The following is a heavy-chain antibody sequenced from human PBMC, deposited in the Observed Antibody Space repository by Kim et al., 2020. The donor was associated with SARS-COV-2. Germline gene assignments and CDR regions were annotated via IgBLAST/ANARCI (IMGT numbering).Heavy chain of an antibody. J-gene: IGHJ4*02. D-gene: IGHD1-1*01. CDR1: GGTFSSYA. Sequence: SVKVSCKASGGTFSSYAISWVRQAPGQGLEWMGGIIPIFGTANYAQKFQGRVTITADESTSTAYMELSSLRSEDTAVYYCARDPIGGSPGTDYWGQGTLVTVSS. CDR3: ARDPIGGSPGTDY. CDR2: IIPIFGTA. V-gene: IGHV1-69*13.